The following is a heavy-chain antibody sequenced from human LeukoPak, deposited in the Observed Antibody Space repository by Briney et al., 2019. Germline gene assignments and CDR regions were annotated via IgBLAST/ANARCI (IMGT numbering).Heavy chain of an antibody. Sequence: GASVKVSCKTSGYTFTNYGISWVRQAPGQGLEWMGWFSAYNGNTNYAQKLQGRVTMTTDTSTSTAYMELRSLRSDDTAVYYCARDFLSGRGIVGATFDYWGQGTLVTVSS. V-gene: IGHV1-18*01. CDR2: FSAYNGNT. CDR3: ARDFLSGRGIVGATFDY. J-gene: IGHJ4*02. CDR1: GYTFTNYG. D-gene: IGHD1-26*01.